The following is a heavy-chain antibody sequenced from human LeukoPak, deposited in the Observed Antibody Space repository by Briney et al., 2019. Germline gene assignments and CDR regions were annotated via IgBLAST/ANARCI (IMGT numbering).Heavy chain of an antibody. Sequence: GASVKVSCKASGYTFTSYGISWVRQAPGQGLEWMGGIIPIFGTANYAQKFQGRVTITADESTSTAYMELSSLRSEDTAVYYCAREDGSGSYFSSFDYWGQGTLVTVSS. CDR1: GYTFTSYG. D-gene: IGHD3-10*01. J-gene: IGHJ4*02. CDR2: IIPIFGTA. V-gene: IGHV1-69*13. CDR3: AREDGSGSYFSSFDY.